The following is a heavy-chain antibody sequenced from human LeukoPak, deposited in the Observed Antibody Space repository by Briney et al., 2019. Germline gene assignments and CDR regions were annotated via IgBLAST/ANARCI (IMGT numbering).Heavy chain of an antibody. CDR3: AKDGTYFDY. CDR1: GFTFSSYA. V-gene: IGHV3-23*01. Sequence: TGXSLXLSCAASGFTFSSYAMSWVRQAPGKGLEGVSGITGNGGRIYYADSVKGRFTISRDNSKNTLYLQMNNLRAEDTAVYYCAKDGTYFDYWGQGTLVAVSS. J-gene: IGHJ4*02. CDR2: ITGNGGRI.